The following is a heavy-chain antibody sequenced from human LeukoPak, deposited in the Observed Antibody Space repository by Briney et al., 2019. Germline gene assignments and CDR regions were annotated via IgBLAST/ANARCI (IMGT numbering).Heavy chain of an antibody. J-gene: IGHJ6*02. CDR1: GGSFSGYY. CDR2: INHSGST. V-gene: IGHV4-34*01. D-gene: IGHD2-8*01. Sequence: SETLSLTCAVYGGSFSGYYWSWIRQPPGKGLEWIGEINHSGSTNYNPSLKSRVTISVDTSKNQFSLKVRSVTAADTAVYYCARGHVGSYAYYYYYGMDVWGQGTTVTVSS. CDR3: ARGHVGSYAYYYYYGMDV.